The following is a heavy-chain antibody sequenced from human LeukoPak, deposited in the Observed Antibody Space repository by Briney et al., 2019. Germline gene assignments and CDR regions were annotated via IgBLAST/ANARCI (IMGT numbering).Heavy chain of an antibody. Sequence: PGGSLRLSCAASGFTFSSYAMHWVRQAPGKGLEWVAVISYDGSNKYYADSVKGRFTISRDNSKNTLYLQMNSLRAEDTAVYYCSLLLGHAFDIWGQGTMVTVSS. D-gene: IGHD3-10*01. CDR1: GFTFSSYA. CDR2: ISYDGSNK. CDR3: SLLLGHAFDI. J-gene: IGHJ3*02. V-gene: IGHV3-30-3*01.